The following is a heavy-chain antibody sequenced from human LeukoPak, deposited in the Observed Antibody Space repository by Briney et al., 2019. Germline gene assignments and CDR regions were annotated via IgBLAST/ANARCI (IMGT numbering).Heavy chain of an antibody. D-gene: IGHD6-13*01. J-gene: IGHJ4*02. CDR3: ARADIAAAGTAPIGY. CDR2: INPSGGST. V-gene: IGHV1-46*01. Sequence: ASVKVSCKASGYTSTSYYMHWVRQAPGQGLEWMGIINPSGGSTSYAQKFQGRVTMTRDTSTSTVYMELSSLRSEDTAVYYCARADIAAAGTAPIGYWGQGTLVTVSS. CDR1: GYTSTSYY.